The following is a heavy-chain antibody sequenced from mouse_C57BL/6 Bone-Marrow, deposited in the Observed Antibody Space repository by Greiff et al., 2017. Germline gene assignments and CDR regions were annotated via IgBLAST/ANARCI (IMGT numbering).Heavy chain of an antibody. CDR2: IHPNSGST. CDR1: GYTFTSYW. D-gene: IGHD2-1*01. J-gene: IGHJ3*01. V-gene: IGHV1-64*01. Sequence: QVQLQQPGAELVKPGASVQLSCKASGYTFTSYWMHWVKQRPGQGLEWIGMIHPNSGSTNYNEKFKSKATLTVDKSSSTAYMQLSSLTSEDSAVYYCARGDYGNYAWFAYWGQGTLVTVSA. CDR3: ARGDYGNYAWFAY.